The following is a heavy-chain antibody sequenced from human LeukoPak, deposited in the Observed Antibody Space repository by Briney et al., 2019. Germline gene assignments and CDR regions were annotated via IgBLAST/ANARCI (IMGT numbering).Heavy chain of an antibody. CDR3: AKSGSRDWDYPEY. V-gene: IGHV3-23*01. D-gene: IGHD6-19*01. J-gene: IGHJ4*02. Sequence: GGSLRLSCAASGFTFGSYAMNWVRQAPGKGLEWVPTISGDGGDTHYADSVRGRFTISRANSKNTLSLQMNSLRAEDTAVYYCAKSGSRDWDYPEYWGQGTLVTASS. CDR1: GFTFGSYA. CDR2: ISGDGGDT.